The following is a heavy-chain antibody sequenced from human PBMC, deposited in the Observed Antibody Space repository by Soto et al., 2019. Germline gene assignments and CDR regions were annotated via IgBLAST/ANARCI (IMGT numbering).Heavy chain of an antibody. J-gene: IGHJ4*02. Sequence: QVQLVQSGAEVKKPGASVKVSCKASGYTFTSYAMHWVRQAPGQRLEWMGWINAGNGNTKYSQKFQGRVTMTRDTSASTAYMELSSLRSEDTAVYYCARVMVRGVFDYWGQGTLVTVSS. D-gene: IGHD3-10*01. CDR1: GYTFTSYA. CDR3: ARVMVRGVFDY. V-gene: IGHV1-3*01. CDR2: INAGNGNT.